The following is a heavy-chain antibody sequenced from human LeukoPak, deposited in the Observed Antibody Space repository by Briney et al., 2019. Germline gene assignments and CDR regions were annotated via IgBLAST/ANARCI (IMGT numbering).Heavy chain of an antibody. CDR1: GFSFSSYA. V-gene: IGHV3-23*01. Sequence: GGSLRLSCAASGFSFSSYAMSWVRQAPGKGLEWVSAISCSGGSTYYADSVKGRFTISRDNSKNTLYLQMNSLRAEDTAVYYCAKVLTPQYYYYYYLDVWGKGTTVTVSS. J-gene: IGHJ6*03. CDR2: ISCSGGST. CDR3: AKVLTPQYYYYYYLDV.